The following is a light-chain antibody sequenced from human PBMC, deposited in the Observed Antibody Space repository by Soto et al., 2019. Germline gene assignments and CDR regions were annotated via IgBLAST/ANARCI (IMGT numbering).Light chain of an antibody. V-gene: IGLV3-21*02. CDR2: DDT. J-gene: IGLJ2*01. CDR1: KIGSRS. Sequence: SYELTQPPSVSVAPGQTARISGGGNKIGSRSVHWYQQKPGQAPVLVVYDDTDRPSGIPERFSGSNSGNTATLTISRVEAGDEADYYCQVLENTRTYAVFGGGTKLTVL. CDR3: QVLENTRTYAV.